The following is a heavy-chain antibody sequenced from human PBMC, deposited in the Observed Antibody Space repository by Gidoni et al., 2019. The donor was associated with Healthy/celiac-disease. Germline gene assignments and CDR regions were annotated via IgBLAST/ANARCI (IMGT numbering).Heavy chain of an antibody. CDR3: ARGYRGYSYGYRSWYFDL. CDR2: INHSGST. CDR1: GGSFSGYY. D-gene: IGHD5-18*01. J-gene: IGHJ2*01. Sequence: QVQLQQWGAGLLKPSETLSLTCAVYGGSFSGYYWSWIRQPPGKGLEWIGEINHSGSTNYNPSLKSRVTISVDTSKNQFSLKLSSVTAADTAVYYCARGYRGYSYGYRSWYFDLWGRGTLVTVSS. V-gene: IGHV4-34*01.